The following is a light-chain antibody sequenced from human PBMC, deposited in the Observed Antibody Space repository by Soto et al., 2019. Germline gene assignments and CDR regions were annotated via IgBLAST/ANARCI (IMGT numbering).Light chain of an antibody. J-gene: IGKJ2*01. CDR3: QEYNSWPAYT. CDR2: AAS. CDR1: QGITSN. V-gene: IGKV3D-15*01. Sequence: IVMTQSPATLSVSPGERATLSCRASQGITSNLAWYQQKPGQAPRLLIYAASTRATVIPARFSGSGSGTEFTLSISRLQSEDFAVYYCQEYNSWPAYTFGQGTKMEIK.